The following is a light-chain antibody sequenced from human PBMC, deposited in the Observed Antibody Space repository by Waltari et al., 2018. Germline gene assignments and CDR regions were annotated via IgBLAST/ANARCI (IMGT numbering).Light chain of an antibody. J-gene: IGLJ2*01. V-gene: IGLV2-23*02. CDR1: NSDVGSLSL. CDR2: DVT. Sequence: QSALIQPAPLSGSPGQSITPSCTGINSDVGSLSLVSWYQQHPGKAPKLILYDVTKRPSGVSDRFSGSRSGDTASLTISTLQAEDEADYYCCSYANYVTFFGGGTKLTVL. CDR3: CSYANYVTF.